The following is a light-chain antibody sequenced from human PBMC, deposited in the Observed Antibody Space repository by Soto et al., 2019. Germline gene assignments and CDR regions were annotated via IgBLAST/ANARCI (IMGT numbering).Light chain of an antibody. CDR2: STS. Sequence: EVVMTQSPGTLSLSPGEGATLSCRASQSVSSVNLAWHQQKPGQAPRLLIYSTSTRATGIPDRFRGSGSGTDFTLNITRLEPEDFGVYYCQQYGTSPITFGQGTRLEIK. CDR1: QSVSSVN. V-gene: IGKV3-20*01. J-gene: IGKJ5*01. CDR3: QQYGTSPIT.